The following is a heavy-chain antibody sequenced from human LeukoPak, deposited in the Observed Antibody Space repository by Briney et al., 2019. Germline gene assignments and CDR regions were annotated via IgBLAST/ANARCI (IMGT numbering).Heavy chain of an antibody. V-gene: IGHV3-23*01. Sequence: GGSLRLSCAASGFTFSSYAMSWVRQAPGKGLEWVSAISGSGGSTYYADSVKGRLTISRDNSKNTLYLQMNSLRAEDTAVYYCAKDLSGYSSSSACSCWGQGTLVTVSS. D-gene: IGHD6-6*01. CDR3: AKDLSGYSSSSACSC. CDR1: GFTFSSYA. CDR2: ISGSGGST. J-gene: IGHJ4*02.